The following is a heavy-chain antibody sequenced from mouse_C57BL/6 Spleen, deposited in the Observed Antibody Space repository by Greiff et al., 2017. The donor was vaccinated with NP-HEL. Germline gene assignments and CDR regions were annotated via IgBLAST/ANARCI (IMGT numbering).Heavy chain of an antibody. CDR3: AGEFAY. CDR2: IYPGDGDT. CDR1: GYAFSSSW. Sequence: VKLMESGPELVKPGASVKISCKASGYAFSSSWMNWVKQRPGKGLEWIGRIYPGDGDTNYNGKFKGKATLTADKSSSTAYMQLSSLTSEDSAVYFCAGEFAYWGQGTLVTVSA. J-gene: IGHJ3*01. V-gene: IGHV1-82*01.